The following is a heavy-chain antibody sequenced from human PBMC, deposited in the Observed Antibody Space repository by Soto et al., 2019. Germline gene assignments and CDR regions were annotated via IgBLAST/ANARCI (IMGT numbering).Heavy chain of an antibody. CDR1: GGSFSGYY. J-gene: IGHJ4*02. Sequence: SETLSLTCAVYGGSFSGYYWSWIRQPPGKGLEWIGEINHSGSTNYNPSLKSRVIISVDTSKNQFSLKLSSVTAADTAVYYCARGVPEYCSGGSCYRYFDYWGQGTLVTVSS. D-gene: IGHD2-15*01. V-gene: IGHV4-34*01. CDR3: ARGVPEYCSGGSCYRYFDY. CDR2: INHSGST.